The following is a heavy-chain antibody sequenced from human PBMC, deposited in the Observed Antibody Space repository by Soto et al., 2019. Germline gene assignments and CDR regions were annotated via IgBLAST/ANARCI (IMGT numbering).Heavy chain of an antibody. CDR1: GFTFSSYA. CDR3: AFHMVPKPRLAEPSGY. Sequence: EVQLLESGGGLVQPGGSLRLSCAASGFTFSSYAMSWVRQAPGKGLEWVSAISGSGGSTYYADSVKGRFTISRDNSKNKLHLQMTSLRAEDTAVYYCAFHMVPKPRLAEPSGYWGQGTLVTVSS. J-gene: IGHJ4*02. CDR2: ISGSGGST. D-gene: IGHD3-10*01. V-gene: IGHV3-23*01.